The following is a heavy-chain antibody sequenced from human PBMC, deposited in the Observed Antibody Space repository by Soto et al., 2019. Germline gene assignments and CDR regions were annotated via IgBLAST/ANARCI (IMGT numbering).Heavy chain of an antibody. V-gene: IGHV3-13*01. CDR1: GFTFSSYD. Sequence: PGGSLRLSCAVSGFTFSSYDMHWVRQVTGKGLEWVSAIGTAGDTYYPGSVKGRFTISRENAKNSLYLQMNSLRAGDTAVYYCARANAGLYYFGYWGQGTLVTVSS. D-gene: IGHD6-13*01. CDR3: ARANAGLYYFGY. CDR2: IGTAGDT. J-gene: IGHJ4*02.